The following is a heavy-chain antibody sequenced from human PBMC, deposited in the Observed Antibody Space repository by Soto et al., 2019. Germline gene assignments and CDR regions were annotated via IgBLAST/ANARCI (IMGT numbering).Heavy chain of an antibody. V-gene: IGHV1-2*02. D-gene: IGHD2-15*01. CDR2: IKPDSGAT. J-gene: IGHJ4*02. CDR1: GYTFTGYY. Sequence: ASLKVSCKASGYTFTGYYIHWVRQAPGQGLEWMGWIKPDSGATKYAPKFQDRVTMSRDTSISTAYVDVSSLRSDDTAVYYCARVAESPSGSGCYSKFDYWGQGTLVTVSS. CDR3: ARVAESPSGSGCYSKFDY.